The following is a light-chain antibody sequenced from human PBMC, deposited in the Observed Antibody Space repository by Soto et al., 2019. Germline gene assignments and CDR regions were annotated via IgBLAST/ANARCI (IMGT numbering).Light chain of an antibody. J-gene: IGLJ2*01. V-gene: IGLV2-8*01. CDR3: SSYAGSNNFVV. CDR2: EVS. Sequence: QSALTQPPSASGSPGQSVTISCTGTSSDVGGYNYVSWYQQYPGKAPKLMIYEVSKRPSGVPDRFSGSKSANTASLTVSGLQAEDETDYYCSSYAGSNNFVVCGGGTKLTVL. CDR1: SSDVGGYNY.